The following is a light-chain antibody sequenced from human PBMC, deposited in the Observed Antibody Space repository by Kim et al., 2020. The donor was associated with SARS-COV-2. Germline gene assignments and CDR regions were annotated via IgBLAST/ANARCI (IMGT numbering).Light chain of an antibody. J-gene: IGKJ4*01. Sequence: DIQMTQSPSTLSASVGDRVTITCRASQSISSWLAWYQQKPGKAPKLLIYKASSLESGVPSRFSGSGSGTEFTLTISSLQPDDFATYYCQQYNGYSDLTFGGGTKVDIK. CDR2: KAS. V-gene: IGKV1-5*03. CDR3: QQYNGYSDLT. CDR1: QSISSW.